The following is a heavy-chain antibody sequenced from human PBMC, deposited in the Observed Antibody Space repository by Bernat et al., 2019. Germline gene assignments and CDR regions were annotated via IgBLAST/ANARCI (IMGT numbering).Heavy chain of an antibody. D-gene: IGHD3-3*01. CDR2: INYSGST. V-gene: IGHV4-39*01. CDR3: ARHPRYDFRGGHYSGPFDY. J-gene: IGHJ4*02. Sequence: QLQLQESGPGLVKPSETLSLTCPVSGGSISSNTYYWDWIRQPPGKGLDWIGSINYSGSTSYNPSLKSRCAMSVDTSKNQFSLKLTSVTAADTAVYYCARHPRYDFRGGHYSGPFDYWGQGTLVTVSS. CDR1: GGSISSNTYY.